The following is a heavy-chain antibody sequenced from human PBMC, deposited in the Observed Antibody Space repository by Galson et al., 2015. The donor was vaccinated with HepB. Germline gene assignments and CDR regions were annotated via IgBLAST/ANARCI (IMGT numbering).Heavy chain of an antibody. J-gene: IGHJ6*03. V-gene: IGHV6-1*01. CDR1: GDSVSSNSAA. CDR2: TYYRSKWYN. Sequence: CAISGDSVSSNSAAWNWIRQSPSRGLEWLGRTYYRSKWYNDYPVSVKSRVTINPDTSKNQFSLQLNSVTTEDTAVYYCARTPYYYNFMDVWGKGTTVTVSS. CDR3: ARTPYYYNFMDV. D-gene: IGHD2-15*01.